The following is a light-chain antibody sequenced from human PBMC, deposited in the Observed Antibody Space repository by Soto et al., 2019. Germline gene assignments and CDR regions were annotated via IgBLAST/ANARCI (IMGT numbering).Light chain of an antibody. CDR3: QQRSDWPWT. CDR1: QSVSSY. J-gene: IGKJ1*01. Sequence: EIVLTQSPGTLSLSPGERATLSCRASQSVSSYLAWYQQKPGEAPRLLIYDASNRATGIPARFSGGGSGTDCTLPISSLETEDFAVYYCQQRSDWPWTFGQGTQVDIK. CDR2: DAS. V-gene: IGKV3-11*01.